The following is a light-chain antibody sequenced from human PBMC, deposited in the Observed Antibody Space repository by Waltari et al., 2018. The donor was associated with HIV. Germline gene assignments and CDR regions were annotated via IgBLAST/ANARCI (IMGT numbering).Light chain of an antibody. CDR2: RDN. V-gene: IGLV1-47*01. CDR1: SSNIGSNN. J-gene: IGLJ2*01. Sequence: QSVVTQSPSASGTPGPRVTISCSGSSSNIGSNNVFRYQHLPGTAPKLLIYRDNQRPSGVPDRISGSRSGTSASLAISGLRSGDEAVYYCVVWDDSLSGVVFGGGTSLTVL. CDR3: VVWDDSLSGVV.